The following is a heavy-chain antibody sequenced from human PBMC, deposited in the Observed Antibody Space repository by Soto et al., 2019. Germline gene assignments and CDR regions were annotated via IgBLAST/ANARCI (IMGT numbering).Heavy chain of an antibody. CDR3: ARKGPRAARPNH. D-gene: IGHD6-6*01. J-gene: IGHJ5*02. Sequence: QVQLVESGGGLVRHGGSLRLSCAASGFTFRDYDMSWIRQAPGKGLEWVSCISSSGTVTYYADSVKGRFIISRDNAKNSLYVEMNSLRGEDTAVYYCARKGPRAARPNHWGQGTLVTVSS. V-gene: IGHV3-11*01. CDR2: ISSSGTVT. CDR1: GFTFRDYD.